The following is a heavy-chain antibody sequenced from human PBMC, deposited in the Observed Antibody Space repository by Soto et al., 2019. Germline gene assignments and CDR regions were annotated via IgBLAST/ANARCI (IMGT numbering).Heavy chain of an antibody. D-gene: IGHD1-1*01. CDR3: STALEGHTAPEGGH. CDR2: IKSKTDGGTT. V-gene: IGHV3-15*07. CDR1: GLTFNKAW. Sequence: EVQLVESGGGFIKPGGSLRLSCATSGLTFNKAWMNWVRQAPGKGLEWVGRIKSKTDGGTTDYAAPVKGRFTISREDSKGTRYLQMDSLKTEDTAVYSCSTALEGHTAPEGGHWGQGTLVTVSS. J-gene: IGHJ4*02.